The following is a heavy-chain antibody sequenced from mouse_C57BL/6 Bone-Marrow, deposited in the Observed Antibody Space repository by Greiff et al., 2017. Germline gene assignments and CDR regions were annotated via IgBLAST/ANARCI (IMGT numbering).Heavy chain of an antibody. CDR3: TFYDGGDY. J-gene: IGHJ4*01. Sequence: VQLQQSGAELVRPGASVKLSCTASGFNIKDDYMHWVKQRPEQGLEWIGWIDPENGDTEYASKFQGKATITADPSSNTAYLQLSSLTSEDTAVYYCTFYDGGDYWGQGTTVTVSS. CDR2: IDPENGDT. V-gene: IGHV14-4*01. CDR1: GFNIKDDY. D-gene: IGHD2-3*01.